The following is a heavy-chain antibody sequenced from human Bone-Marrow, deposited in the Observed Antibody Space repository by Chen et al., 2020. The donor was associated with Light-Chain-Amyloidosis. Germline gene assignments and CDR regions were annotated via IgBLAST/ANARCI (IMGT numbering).Heavy chain of an antibody. D-gene: IGHD5-12*01. CDR2: IYPDDSDA. CDR3: ARRRDGYNFDY. J-gene: IGHJ4*02. CDR1: GYTFPNYW. Sequence: VQLEQSGPEVTKPGASLKISCKRSGYTFPNYWIGWVRQMPGKGLEWMGVIYPDDSDARYSPSFEGQVTISADKSITTAYLQWRSLKASDTAMYYCARRRDGYNFDYWGQGTLVTVSS. V-gene: IGHV5-51*01.